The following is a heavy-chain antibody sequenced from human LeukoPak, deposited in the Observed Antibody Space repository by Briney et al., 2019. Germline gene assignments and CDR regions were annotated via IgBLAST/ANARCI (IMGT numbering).Heavy chain of an antibody. V-gene: IGHV4-39*01. J-gene: IGHJ4*02. CDR3: AKSGGYGLIDY. D-gene: IGHD1-26*01. Sequence: SSETLSLTCTVSGVSMSSSPYYWGWIRQPPGKGLEWIGSIYYSGSTYYNPSLKSRVTISVDTSNNQFSLKLTSVTAADTAVYYCAKSGGYGLIDYWGQGTLVTVSS. CDR1: GVSMSSSPYY. CDR2: IYYSGST.